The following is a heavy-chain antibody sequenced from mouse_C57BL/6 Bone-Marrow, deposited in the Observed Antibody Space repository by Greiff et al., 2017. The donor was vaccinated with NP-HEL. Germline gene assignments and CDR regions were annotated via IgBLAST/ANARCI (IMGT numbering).Heavy chain of an antibody. V-gene: IGHV1-26*01. CDR1: GYTFTDYY. J-gene: IGHJ3*01. Sequence: VQLKQSGPELVKPGASVKISCKASGYTFTDYYMNWVKQSHGKSLEWIGDINPNNGGTSYNQKFKGKATLTVDKSSSTAYMELRSLTSEDSAVYYCARERYFAYWGQGTLVTVSA. D-gene: IGHD1-1*01. CDR2: INPNNGGT. CDR3: ARERYFAY.